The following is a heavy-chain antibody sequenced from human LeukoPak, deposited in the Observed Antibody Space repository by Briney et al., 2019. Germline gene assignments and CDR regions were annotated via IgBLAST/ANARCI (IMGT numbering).Heavy chain of an antibody. CDR2: ISYDGSNK. J-gene: IGHJ4*02. CDR1: GFTFSSYA. D-gene: IGHD5-18*01. CDR3: ASLSGYSYGSWEIFDY. V-gene: IGHV3-30-3*01. Sequence: GRSLRLSCAASGFTFSSYAMHWVRQAPGKGLEWVAVISYDGSNKYYADSVKGRFTISRDNFKNTLYLQMNSLRAEDTAVYYCASLSGYSYGSWEIFDYWGQGTLVTVSS.